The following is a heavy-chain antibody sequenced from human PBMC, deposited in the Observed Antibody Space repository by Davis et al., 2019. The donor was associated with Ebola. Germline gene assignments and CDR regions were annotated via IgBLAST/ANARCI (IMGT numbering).Heavy chain of an antibody. J-gene: IGHJ6*02. D-gene: IGHD3-9*01. CDR2: IDPSDPDT. CDR1: GYTFTSYW. CDR3: AKTYYDILTGYLYGMDV. V-gene: IGHV5-10-1*01. Sequence: KVSCKGSGYTFTSYWITWVRQMPGKGLEWQGRIDPSDPDTKYSPSFQGHVTISADKSISTAYLQWSSLKASDTAIYYCAKTYYDILTGYLYGMDVWGQGTTVTVSS.